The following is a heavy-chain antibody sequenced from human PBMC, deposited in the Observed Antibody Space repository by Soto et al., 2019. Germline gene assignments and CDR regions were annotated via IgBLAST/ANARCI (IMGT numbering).Heavy chain of an antibody. CDR3: ARGLAVRGSYGLDV. CDR1: GASISRGGSS. V-gene: IGHV4-30-2*01. J-gene: IGHJ6*02. CDR2: VYHNGIT. D-gene: IGHD3-10*01. Sequence: PSETLSLTCAVSGASISRGGSSWSWIRQARGTGLEWIGYVYHNGITNYNPSLKSRVTISVDKSQNQFSLSLNSVTAADTAVYYCARGLAVRGSYGLDVWGQGTTVTVSS.